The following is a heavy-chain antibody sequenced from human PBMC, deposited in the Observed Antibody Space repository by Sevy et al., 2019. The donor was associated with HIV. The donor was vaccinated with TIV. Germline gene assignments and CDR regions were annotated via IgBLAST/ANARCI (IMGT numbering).Heavy chain of an antibody. CDR3: AVGGYGAGSYYNEGWFDP. D-gene: IGHD3-10*01. V-gene: IGHV1-24*01. Sequence: ASVKVSCKVSGYTLTELSMHWVRQAPGKGLEWMGGFDPEDGETIYAQKFQGRVTMTEDTSTDTAYMELSSLRSEDTAVYYCAVGGYGAGSYYNEGWFDPWGQGTLVTVSS. J-gene: IGHJ5*02. CDR2: FDPEDGET. CDR1: GYTLTELS.